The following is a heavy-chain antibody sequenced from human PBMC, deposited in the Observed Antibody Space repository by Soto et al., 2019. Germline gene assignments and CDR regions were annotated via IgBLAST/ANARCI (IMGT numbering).Heavy chain of an antibody. CDR2: IKQDGNEK. V-gene: IGHV3-7*01. D-gene: IGHD6-19*01. J-gene: IGHJ3*02. CDR3: ARGLGSSCWYSPWDAFYI. Sequence: SLRLSCAVSGFTFSDYWMSWVRQAPGKGLEWVANIKQDGNEKYYVDSVKGRFTISRDNAKNSLYLQMNSLRAEDTAVYYCARGLGSSCWYSPWDAFYIWGQGTMVTVS. CDR1: GFTFSDYW.